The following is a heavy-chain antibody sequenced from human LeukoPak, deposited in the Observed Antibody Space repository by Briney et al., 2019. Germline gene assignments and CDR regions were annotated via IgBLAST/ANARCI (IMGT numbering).Heavy chain of an antibody. J-gene: IGHJ4*02. CDR3: ARERLVRDGDYLG. D-gene: IGHD4-17*01. Sequence: PGGSLRLSCAASGFTFSSYWMHWVRQAPGKGLVWVSRINSDGSSTSYADSVKGRFTISRDNAKNTLYLQMNSLRAEDTAVYYCARERLVRDGDYLGWGQGTLVTVSS. V-gene: IGHV3-74*01. CDR1: GFTFSSYW. CDR2: INSDGSST.